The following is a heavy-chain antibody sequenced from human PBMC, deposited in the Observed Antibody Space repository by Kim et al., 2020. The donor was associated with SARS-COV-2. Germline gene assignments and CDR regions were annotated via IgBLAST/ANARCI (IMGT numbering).Heavy chain of an antibody. J-gene: IGHJ4*02. V-gene: IGHV3-23*01. CDR3: AKVSDYYDSSGYPIRGHFDY. Sequence: RFSISRDNYKNTRYLQMNSLRAEDTAVYYCAKVSDYYDSSGYPIRGHFDYWGQGTLVTVSS. D-gene: IGHD3-22*01.